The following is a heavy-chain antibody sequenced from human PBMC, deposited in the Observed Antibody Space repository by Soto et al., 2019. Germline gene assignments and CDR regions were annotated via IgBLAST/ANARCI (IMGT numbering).Heavy chain of an antibody. Sequence: SVKVSCKASVYRFTSYGISWVRQAPGQGLEWMGWISAYNGNTNYAQKLQGRVTMTTDTSTSTAYMELRSLRSDDTAVYYCARDSPYYYDSRNIDYWGQGTLVTVS. CDR2: ISAYNGNT. CDR3: ARDSPYYYDSRNIDY. V-gene: IGHV1-18*04. J-gene: IGHJ4*02. CDR1: VYRFTSYG. D-gene: IGHD3-22*01.